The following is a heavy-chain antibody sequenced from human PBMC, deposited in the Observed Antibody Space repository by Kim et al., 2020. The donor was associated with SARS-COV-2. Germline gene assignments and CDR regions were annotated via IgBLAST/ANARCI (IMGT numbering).Heavy chain of an antibody. J-gene: IGHJ6*02. D-gene: IGHD3-10*01. V-gene: IGHV4-39*01. Sequence: SETLSLTCTVSGDSISNSPYYWGWIRQPPGKGLEWIGSIYYSGITYYNPSLKGRLIMSVDTSKNQFSLKLSSVTAADTAIYSCGRHYRTRGAADGSDVWGRGTVTVSS. CDR2: IYYSGIT. CDR1: GDSISNSPYY. CDR3: GRHYRTRGAADGSDV.